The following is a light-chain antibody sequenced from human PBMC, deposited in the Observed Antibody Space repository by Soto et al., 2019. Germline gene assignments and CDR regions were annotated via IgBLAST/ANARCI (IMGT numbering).Light chain of an antibody. CDR1: SSDVGAYNY. Sequence: QSALTQPRSVSGSPGQSVTISCTGTSSDVGAYNYVSWYQHHPGKAPKVMIYDVSKRPSGVPDRFSGSKSDNKASLTISGLQAEDEADYYCCSYAGSYSWVFGGGTKLTVL. V-gene: IGLV2-11*01. CDR3: CSYAGSYSWV. J-gene: IGLJ3*02. CDR2: DVS.